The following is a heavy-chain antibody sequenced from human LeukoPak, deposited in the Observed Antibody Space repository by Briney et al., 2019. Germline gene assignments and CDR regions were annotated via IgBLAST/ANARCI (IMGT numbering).Heavy chain of an antibody. J-gene: IGHJ3*02. V-gene: IGHV4-61*02. CDR1: GGSISSSNYY. CDR3: ARHDVTTTDAFDI. CDR2: IYTSEST. D-gene: IGHD4-17*01. Sequence: SQTLSLTCSVSGGSISSSNYYWSWIRQPAGKGLEWIGRIYTSESTNYNPSLKSRVTISVDTSRNQFSLKLSSVTAADTAVYYCARHDVTTTDAFDIWGQGTMVTVSS.